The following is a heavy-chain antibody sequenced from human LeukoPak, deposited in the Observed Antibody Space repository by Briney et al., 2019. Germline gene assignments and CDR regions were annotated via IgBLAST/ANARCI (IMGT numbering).Heavy chain of an antibody. D-gene: IGHD3-10*01. J-gene: IGHJ4*02. CDR1: GYTFTGYF. Sequence: ASVKVSCKASGYTFTGYFMHWVRQAPGQGLEWMGWINPNSGGTNYAQKFQGRVTMTRDTSISTAYMELDRLRFDDTAVYYCARDSGEVPDYWGQGTLVTVSS. CDR3: ARDSGEVPDY. V-gene: IGHV1-2*02. CDR2: INPNSGGT.